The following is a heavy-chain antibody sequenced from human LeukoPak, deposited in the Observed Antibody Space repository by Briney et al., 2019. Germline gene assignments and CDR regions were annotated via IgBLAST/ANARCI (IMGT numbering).Heavy chain of an antibody. D-gene: IGHD3-9*01. CDR3: AKAGTYEILTGYSPHLDY. V-gene: IGHV3-23*01. J-gene: IGHJ4*02. CDR2: TSGCGGST. CDR1: GFVFSSYA. Sequence: GGSLRLSCAASGFVFSSYAMTWVRQTPGKGLEWVSDTSGCGGSTYYADSVKGRFTISRDNSKDTLYLQLNSLRAEDTAVYYCAKAGTYEILTGYSPHLDYWGQGTLVTVSS.